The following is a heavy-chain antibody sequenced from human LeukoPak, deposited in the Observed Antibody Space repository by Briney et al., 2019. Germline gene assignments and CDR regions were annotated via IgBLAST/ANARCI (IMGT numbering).Heavy chain of an antibody. CDR2: IRGGGAVT. CDR1: GFTFDNYA. J-gene: IGHJ3*02. D-gene: IGHD3-10*02. V-gene: IGHV3-23*01. CDR3: AKCSASYYNDAFDI. Sequence: GGSLRLSCAASGFTFDNYAMNWLRQAPGKGLEWLSYIRGGGAVTRYSDSVKGRFTISRDNSKNTLYLQMNHLRAEDTAIYYCAKCSASYYNDAFDIWGRGTMVTVSS.